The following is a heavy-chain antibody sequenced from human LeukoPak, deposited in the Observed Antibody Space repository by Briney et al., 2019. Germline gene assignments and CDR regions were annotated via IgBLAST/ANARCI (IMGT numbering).Heavy chain of an antibody. V-gene: IGHV4-4*07. CDR3: ARGDVPHQDAFDI. D-gene: IGHD3-10*02. CDR2: IYTSGST. J-gene: IGHJ3*02. CDR1: GGSISSNY. Sequence: SETLSLTCTVSGGSISSNYWSWIRQPAGKGLEWIGRIYTSGSTNYNPPLKSRVTMSVDTSKNQFSLKLSSVTAADTAVYYCARGDVPHQDAFDIWGQGTMVTVSS.